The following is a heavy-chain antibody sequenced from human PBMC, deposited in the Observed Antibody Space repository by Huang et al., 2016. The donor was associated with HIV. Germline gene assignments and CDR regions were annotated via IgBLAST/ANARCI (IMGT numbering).Heavy chain of an antibody. Sequence: LQLHESGPGLVKSSETLSLTCTVSGGSVITSSYWWGWIRQPPGKGLEWIGSIYSMGGRTDYNPSLKSRVNISVDTSKNQLSLKVDSVTAADTSVYYCTRPLFPFSPDAKDPGWFDPWGPGILIVVSS. CDR2: IYSMGGRT. CDR3: TRPLFPFSPDAKDPGWFDP. D-gene: IGHD2-15*01. CDR1: GGSVITSSYW. V-gene: IGHV4-39*01. J-gene: IGHJ5*02.